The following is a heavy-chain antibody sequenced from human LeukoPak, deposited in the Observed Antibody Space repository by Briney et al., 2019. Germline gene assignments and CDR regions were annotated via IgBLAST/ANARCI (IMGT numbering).Heavy chain of an antibody. CDR3: ATRIAVAKWDAFDI. J-gene: IGHJ3*02. CDR1: GFTFSSYD. Sequence: GGSLRLSCAASGFTFSSYDMHWVRQATGKGLEWVSAIGTAGDTYYPGSVKGRFTISRENAKNSLYLQMNSLRAEDTAVYYCATRIAVAKWDAFDIWGQGTMVTVSS. CDR2: IGTAGDT. V-gene: IGHV3-13*01. D-gene: IGHD6-19*01.